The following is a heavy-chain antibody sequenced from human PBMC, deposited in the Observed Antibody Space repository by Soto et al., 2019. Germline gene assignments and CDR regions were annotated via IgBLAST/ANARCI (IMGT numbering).Heavy chain of an antibody. CDR3: ARLPLLYDSSGVFQVGGDFDI. Sequence: PGESLKVSCKGSGYTFTSYWIGGVRQRPGQCLEWMGIIYPGDSDTRYSPSFPVQVTISADKSISTAYLQWRSLKASDTAMYYCARLPLLYDSSGVFQVGGDFDIWGQGTMVTVSS. J-gene: IGHJ3*02. V-gene: IGHV5-51*01. CDR1: GYTFTSYW. D-gene: IGHD3-22*01. CDR2: IYPGDSDT.